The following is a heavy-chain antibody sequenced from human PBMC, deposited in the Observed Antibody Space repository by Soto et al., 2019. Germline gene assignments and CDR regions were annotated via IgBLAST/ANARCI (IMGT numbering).Heavy chain of an antibody. CDR1: GGSFNRHT. Sequence: QVQLVQSGAEVRKPGSSVRVSCKASGGSFNRHTISWVRQAPGQGLEWMGGIIPIFGTANHAQKFQGRVTMTRDTSISTAYMELSRLRSDDTAVYYCASSGDRRAYYYYYYGMDVWGQGTTVTVSS. V-gene: IGHV1-69*06. D-gene: IGHD3-10*01. CDR2: IIPIFGTA. CDR3: ASSGDRRAYYYYYYGMDV. J-gene: IGHJ6*02.